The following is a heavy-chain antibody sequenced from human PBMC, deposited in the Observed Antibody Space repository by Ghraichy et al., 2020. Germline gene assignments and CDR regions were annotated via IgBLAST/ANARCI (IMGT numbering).Heavy chain of an antibody. CDR3: ARDNSFYVWDDKRYYFAMDV. CDR1: GCSMSRYY. J-gene: IGHJ6*02. Sequence: SETLSLTCSVSGCSMSRYYWSWIRQTAREGLEWIGRIYHSGATYYSPSLKSRVTMSIDTYKNQFLLRLSAVTAADTAVYYCARDNSFYVWDDKRYYFAMDVCGQGTTGTVS. D-gene: IGHD1-1*01. CDR2: IYHSGAT. V-gene: IGHV4-4*07.